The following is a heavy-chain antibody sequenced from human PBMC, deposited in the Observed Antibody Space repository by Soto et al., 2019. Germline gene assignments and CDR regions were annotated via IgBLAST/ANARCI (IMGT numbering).Heavy chain of an antibody. CDR2: ISYDGSSK. CDR1: GVRQRTDG. CDR3: AGGWNYFDY. J-gene: IGHJ4*02. D-gene: IGHD1-1*01. Sequence: GGSLRLCCAAGGVRQRTDGMHWVRQAPGKGLEWVALISYDGSSKYYADSVKGRLTISRDNSKNTLYLQLNSLRGEDTAVYYCAGGWNYFDYWGQGT. V-gene: IGHV3-30*03.